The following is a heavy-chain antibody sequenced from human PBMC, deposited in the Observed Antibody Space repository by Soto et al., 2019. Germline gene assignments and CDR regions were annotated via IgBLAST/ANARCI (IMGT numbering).Heavy chain of an antibody. V-gene: IGHV2-70*01. D-gene: IGHD5-18*01. CDR1: GFSLSTTGMC. J-gene: IGHJ4*02. CDR3: SRAVGGFTYGYPDY. CDR2: IDWADDK. Sequence: ESGPTLVNPTQPLTLTCTFSGFSLSTTGMCVSWIRQPPGKALEWLALIDWADDKYYSTSLKTRLTISKDTSKNQVVLTMTNVEPVDTATYFCSRAVGGFTYGYPDYWGQGTLVTVSS.